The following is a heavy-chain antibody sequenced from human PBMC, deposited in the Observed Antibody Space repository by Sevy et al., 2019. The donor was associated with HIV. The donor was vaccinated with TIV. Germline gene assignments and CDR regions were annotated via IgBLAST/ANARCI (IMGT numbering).Heavy chain of an antibody. Sequence: GGSLRLSCSASGFTFSSYAMHWVRQAPGKGLEYVSAISSNGGSTYYADSVKGRFTISRDNSKNTLYLQMSSLRAEDTAVYYCYSYYRSGLLDYRGQGTLVTVSS. J-gene: IGHJ4*02. CDR3: YSYYRSGLLDY. V-gene: IGHV3-64D*06. CDR2: ISSNGGST. D-gene: IGHD3-10*01. CDR1: GFTFSSYA.